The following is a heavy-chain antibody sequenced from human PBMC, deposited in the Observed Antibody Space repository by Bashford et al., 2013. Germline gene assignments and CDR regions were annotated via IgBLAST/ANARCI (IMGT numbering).Heavy chain of an antibody. CDR3: AKIAWGAPVPNYYYYYMDV. J-gene: IGHJ6*03. CDR2: FDPEDGER. CDR1: GYTLTEVS. D-gene: IGHD1-26*01. Sequence: ASVKVSCKVSGYTLTEVSMHWVRQAPGTGLEWMGGFDPEDGERIYAQKFQGRVTMTQDTSTDTAYMELSSLRSEDTAVYYCAKIAWGAPVPNYYYYYMDVWGKGTTVTVSS. V-gene: IGHV1-24*01.